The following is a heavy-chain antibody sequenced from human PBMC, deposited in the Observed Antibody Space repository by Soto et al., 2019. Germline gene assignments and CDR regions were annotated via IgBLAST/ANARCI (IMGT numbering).Heavy chain of an antibody. CDR3: AKCIQVHWNYDAFHI. V-gene: IGHV3-23*01. J-gene: IGHJ3*02. D-gene: IGHD1-7*01. CDR2: ITGSAGTT. Sequence: EVKLLESGGGLVQPGGSLRLSCAASGFMFGSFRLSWVAQAQGKGLGWVSHITGSAGTTYYADSVKGRFTISRDTSRNTLYLQMNSLRAEDTALYYCAKCIQVHWNYDAFHIWGQGTMVTVSS. CDR1: GFMFGSFR.